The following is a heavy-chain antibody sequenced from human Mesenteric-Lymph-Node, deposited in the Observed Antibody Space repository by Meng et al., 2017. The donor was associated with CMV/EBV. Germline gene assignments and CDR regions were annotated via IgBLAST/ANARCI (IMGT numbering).Heavy chain of an antibody. D-gene: IGHD3-3*01. CDR1: GFTFSSYW. J-gene: IGHJ6*02. Sequence: GESLKISCAASGFTFSSYWMHWVRQAPGKGLEWVGRTRNKANSYTTEYAASVKGRFTISRDDSKNSLYLQMNSLKTEDTAVYYCARSPLYYDFWSGYYTPIYYYYGMDVWGQGTTVTVSS. CDR2: TRNKANSYTT. V-gene: IGHV3-72*01. CDR3: ARSPLYYDFWSGYYTPIYYYYGMDV.